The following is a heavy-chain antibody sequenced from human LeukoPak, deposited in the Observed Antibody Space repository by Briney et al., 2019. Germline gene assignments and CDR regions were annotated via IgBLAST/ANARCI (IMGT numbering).Heavy chain of an antibody. CDR3: AKEGDAYSSGWYGWYFDY. J-gene: IGHJ4*02. CDR1: GFTFSSYA. V-gene: IGHV3-23*01. CDR2: ISGSGGST. Sequence: GGSLRLSCAASGFTFSSYAMSWVRQAPGKWLEWVSAISGSGGSTYYADSVKGRFTISRDNSKNTLYLQMNSLRAEDTAVYYCAKEGDAYSSGWYGWYFDYWGQGTLVTVSS. D-gene: IGHD6-19*01.